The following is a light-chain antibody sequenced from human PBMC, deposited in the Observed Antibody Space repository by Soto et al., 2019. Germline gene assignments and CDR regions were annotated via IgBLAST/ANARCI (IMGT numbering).Light chain of an antibody. Sequence: QSVLTQPPSVSAAPGQRVTISCSGSSSNIGGNSVSWYQQLPGTAPKLLIYDDNKRPSGIPDRFSGSKSGTSATLGITGFQTGDEADYYCGSWDSSLGAYVFGTGTKVT. V-gene: IGLV1-51*01. J-gene: IGLJ1*01. CDR3: GSWDSSLGAYV. CDR1: SSNIGGNS. CDR2: DDN.